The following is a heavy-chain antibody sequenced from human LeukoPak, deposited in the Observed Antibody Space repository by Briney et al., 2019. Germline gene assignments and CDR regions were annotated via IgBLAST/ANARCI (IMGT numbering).Heavy chain of an antibody. J-gene: IGHJ4*02. D-gene: IGHD3-9*01. CDR1: GGSISSGSYY. V-gene: IGHV4-61*02. CDR3: ARVLASYDILTGYPKYYFDY. CDR2: IYTSGTT. Sequence: PSQTLSLTCTVSGGSISSGSYYWSWIRQPAGEGLEWIGRIYTSGTTNYNPSLESRVTISMDTSKNQFSLKLSSVTAADTAVYYCARVLASYDILTGYPKYYFDYWGQGTLVTVSS.